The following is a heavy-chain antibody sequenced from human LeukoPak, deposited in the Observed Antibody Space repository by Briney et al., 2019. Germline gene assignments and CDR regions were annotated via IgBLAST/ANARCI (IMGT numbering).Heavy chain of an antibody. V-gene: IGHV1-3*01. J-gene: IGHJ4*02. Sequence: GSVKVSCKASGYTFTSYAMHWVGQAPGQRLEWMGWINAGNGNTKYSQKFQGRVTITRDTSASTAYMELSSLRSEDTAVYYCARGSVPAAREYYFDYWGQGTLVTVST. CDR1: GYTFTSYA. D-gene: IGHD2-2*01. CDR3: ARGSVPAAREYYFDY. CDR2: INAGNGNT.